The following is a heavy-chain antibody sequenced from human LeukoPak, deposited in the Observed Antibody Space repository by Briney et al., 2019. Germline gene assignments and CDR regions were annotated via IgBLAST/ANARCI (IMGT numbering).Heavy chain of an antibody. D-gene: IGHD3-22*01. CDR1: GFTFSSYA. CDR2: ISGSGEST. Sequence: PGGSLILSCAASGFTFSSYAMSWVRQVPGKGLEWVSGISGSGESTYYADSVKGRFTISRDNSKNTLYLQMNSLRAEDTAVYYCAKVSMIVVVIGSLFDYWGQGTLVTVSS. V-gene: IGHV3-23*01. J-gene: IGHJ4*02. CDR3: AKVSMIVVVIGSLFDY.